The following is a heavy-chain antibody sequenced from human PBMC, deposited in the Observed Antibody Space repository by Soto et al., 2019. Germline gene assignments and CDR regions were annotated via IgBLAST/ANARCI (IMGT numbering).Heavy chain of an antibody. D-gene: IGHD6-13*01. CDR2: VYNSGST. Sequence: PSETLSLTCTVSGGSISSGGYYWSWIRHHPGKGLEWIGYVYNSGSTNYNPSLKSRVTISEDTSKSQFSLKVNSMTAADTAVYYCARYRREAVAGYTLDNWGQGILVTVSS. CDR1: GGSISSGGYY. J-gene: IGHJ4*02. V-gene: IGHV4-61*08. CDR3: ARYRREAVAGYTLDN.